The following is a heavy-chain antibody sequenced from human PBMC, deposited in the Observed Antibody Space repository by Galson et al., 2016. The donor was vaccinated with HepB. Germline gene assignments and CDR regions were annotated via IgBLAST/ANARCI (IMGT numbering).Heavy chain of an antibody. CDR1: GYTFIHYG. Sequence: SVKVSCKASGYTFIHYGISWVRQAPGQGLEWMGWISTDNGDINYAQKFQGRLSMTTDPSTSKAYMELRSLGSDDSAGYYCARTAVTGPSFFSFWGQGTLVSVSS. V-gene: IGHV1-18*01. CDR2: ISTDNGDI. CDR3: ARTAVTGPSFFSF. J-gene: IGHJ4*02. D-gene: IGHD4-17*01.